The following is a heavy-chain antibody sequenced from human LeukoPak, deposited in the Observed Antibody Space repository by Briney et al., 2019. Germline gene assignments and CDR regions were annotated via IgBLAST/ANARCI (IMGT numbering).Heavy chain of an antibody. J-gene: IGHJ6*03. D-gene: IGHD2-2*02. V-gene: IGHV4-30-4*08. Sequence: SETLSLTCTVSGGSISSGDYYWSWIRQPPGKGLEWIGYIYYSGSTYYNPSLKSLVTISVDTSKNQFSLKLSSVTAADTAVYYCARVVPAAIHYYYYMDVWGKGTTVTVSS. CDR3: ARVVPAAIHYYYYMDV. CDR2: IYYSGST. CDR1: GGSISSGDYY.